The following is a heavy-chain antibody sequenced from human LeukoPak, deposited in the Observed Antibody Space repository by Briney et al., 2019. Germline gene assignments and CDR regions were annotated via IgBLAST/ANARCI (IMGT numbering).Heavy chain of an antibody. J-gene: IGHJ4*02. CDR1: GFTFSNYW. D-gene: IGHD6-19*01. CDR2: MKQDGSEK. V-gene: IGHV3-7*01. Sequence: GGSLRLSCAASGFTFSNYWMSWVRQAPGKGLEWVANMKQDGSEKCYVDSVKGRFTISRDNAKNSLYLQMNSLRAEDTAVYYCAKDLGVAGTWGLDYWGQGTLVTVSS. CDR3: AKDLGVAGTWGLDY.